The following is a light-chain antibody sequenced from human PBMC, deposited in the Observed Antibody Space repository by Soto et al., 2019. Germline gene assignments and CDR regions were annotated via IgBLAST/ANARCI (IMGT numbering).Light chain of an antibody. Sequence: EIVLTQSPATLSLSPGERATLSCRASQSVSSYLVWYQQKPGQAPRLLIYDASNRATGIPARFSGSGSGTESTLTISRLEPEDFAVYFCQQYGYSQWTFGQGTKVDI. CDR3: QQYGYSQWT. CDR2: DAS. J-gene: IGKJ1*01. CDR1: QSVSSY. V-gene: IGKV3-11*01.